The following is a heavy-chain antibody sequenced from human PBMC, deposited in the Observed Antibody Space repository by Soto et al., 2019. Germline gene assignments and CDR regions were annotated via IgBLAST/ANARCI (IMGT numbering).Heavy chain of an antibody. D-gene: IGHD6-19*01. CDR3: AKAHTSGWSAVDY. CDR2: ISYDGSNK. Sequence: QVQLVESGGGVVQPGRSLRLSCAASRFTFSSYVMHWVRQAPGKGLEWVAVISYDGSNKYYADSVKGRFTISRDNSKNTLYLQMNSLRAEDTAVYYCAKAHTSGWSAVDYWGQGTLVTVSS. V-gene: IGHV3-30*18. J-gene: IGHJ4*02. CDR1: RFTFSSYV.